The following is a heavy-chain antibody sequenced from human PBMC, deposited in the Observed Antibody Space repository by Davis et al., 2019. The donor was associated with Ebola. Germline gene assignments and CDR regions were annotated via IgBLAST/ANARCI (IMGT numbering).Heavy chain of an antibody. CDR1: GFTFSSYA. D-gene: IGHD1-26*01. CDR2: ISYDGSNK. V-gene: IGHV3-30-3*01. CDR3: ARMVGHLYYYGMDV. J-gene: IGHJ6*02. Sequence: PGGSLRLSCAASGFTFSSYAMHWVRQAPGKGLEWVAVISYDGSNKYYADSVKGRFTISRDNSKNTLYLQMNSLRAEDTAVYYCARMVGHLYYYGMDVWGQGTTVTVSS.